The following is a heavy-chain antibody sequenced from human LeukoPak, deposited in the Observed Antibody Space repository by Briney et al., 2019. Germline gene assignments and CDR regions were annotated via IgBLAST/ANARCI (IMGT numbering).Heavy chain of an antibody. CDR2: ISWNSGSI. D-gene: IGHD2-2*01. J-gene: IGHJ5*02. CDR3: AKGSKVVPAGGWFDP. V-gene: IGHV3-9*03. Sequence: GGSLRLSCAASGFTFDDYAMHWVRQAPGKGLEWVSGISWNSGSIGYADSVKGRFTISRDHAKNSLYLQMNSLRAEDMALYYCAKGSKVVPAGGWFDPWGQGTLVTVSS. CDR1: GFTFDDYA.